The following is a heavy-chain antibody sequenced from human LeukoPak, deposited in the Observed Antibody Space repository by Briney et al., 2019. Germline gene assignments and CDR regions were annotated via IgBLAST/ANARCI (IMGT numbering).Heavy chain of an antibody. J-gene: IGHJ4*02. CDR1: GGSFSGYY. D-gene: IGHD2-21*02. V-gene: IGHV4-34*01. CDR3: ASPYCGGDCPLGY. Sequence: SETLSLTCAVYGGSFSGYYWSWIRQPPGKGLEWIGEINLSGSTNYNPSLKSRVTISVDTSKNQFSLKLSSVTAADTAVYYCASPYCGGDCPLGYWGQGTLVTVSS. CDR2: INLSGST.